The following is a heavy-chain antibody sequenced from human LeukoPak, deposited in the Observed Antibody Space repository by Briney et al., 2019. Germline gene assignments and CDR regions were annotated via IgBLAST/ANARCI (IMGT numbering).Heavy chain of an antibody. D-gene: IGHD6-6*01. V-gene: IGHV4-34*01. CDR3: ARHSSIAARFYYYYYYMDV. Sequence: SETLSLTCAVYGGSFSGYYWSWIRQPPGKGLEWIGEINHSGSTNYNPSLKSRATISVDTSENQFSLKLSSVTAADTAVYYCARHSSIAARFYYYYYYMDVWGKGTTVTVSS. CDR1: GGSFSGYY. J-gene: IGHJ6*03. CDR2: INHSGST.